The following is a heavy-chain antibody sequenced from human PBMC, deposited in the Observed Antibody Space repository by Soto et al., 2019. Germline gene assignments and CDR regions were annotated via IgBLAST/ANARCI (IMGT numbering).Heavy chain of an antibody. D-gene: IGHD3-3*01. CDR3: ATDPPYYDFWSGYLN. J-gene: IGHJ4*02. CDR1: GYTLTELS. V-gene: IGHV1-24*01. Sequence: GASVKVSCKVSGYTLTELSMHWVRQAPGKGLEWMGGFDPEDGETIYAQKFQGRVTMTEDTSTDTAYMELSSLRSEDTAVYCCATDPPYYDFWSGYLNWGQGTLVTVSS. CDR2: FDPEDGET.